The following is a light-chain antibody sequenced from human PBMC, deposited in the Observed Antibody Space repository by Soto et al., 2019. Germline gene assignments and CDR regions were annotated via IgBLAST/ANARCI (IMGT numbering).Light chain of an antibody. J-gene: IGKJ1*01. CDR3: QHYGDSSWT. CDR2: GTS. CDR1: QSVRSSY. V-gene: IGKV3-20*01. Sequence: EIVLTQSPGTLSLSPGERATLSCRASQSVRSSYLAWFQQKPGQAPRLLIFGTSNRAPGIPDRFSGSGSGTDFTLTISRLEPDDFAVYYCQHYGDSSWTFGQGTKVEIK.